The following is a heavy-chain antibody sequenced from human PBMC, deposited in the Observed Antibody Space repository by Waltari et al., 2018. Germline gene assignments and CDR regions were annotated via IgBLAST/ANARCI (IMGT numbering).Heavy chain of an antibody. D-gene: IGHD3-3*01. CDR3: ARATFRFLGRDWFDP. CDR1: GGSFSGYY. V-gene: IGHV4-34*01. Sequence: QVQLQQWGAGLLKPSETLSLTCAVYGGSFSGYYWSWIRQPPGKGLEWIGEINHSGSPNYNPSLKSRVTISVDTSKNQFSLKLSSVTAADTAVYYCARATFRFLGRDWFDPWGQGTLVTVSS. J-gene: IGHJ5*02. CDR2: INHSGSP.